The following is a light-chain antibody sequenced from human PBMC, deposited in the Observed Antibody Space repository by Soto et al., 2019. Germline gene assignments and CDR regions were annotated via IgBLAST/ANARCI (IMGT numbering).Light chain of an antibody. V-gene: IGLV2-14*01. CDR1: TSDIGGYDY. CDR3: TSYVSASTPYV. Sequence: QSVLTQPASVSGSPGQSITISCIGTTSDIGGYDYVSWYQHHPGKAPKLLIYDVYNRPSGISTRFSGSKSGNTASLTISGPQTEDEADYYCTSYVSASTPYVFGTGTKVTVL. J-gene: IGLJ1*01. CDR2: DVY.